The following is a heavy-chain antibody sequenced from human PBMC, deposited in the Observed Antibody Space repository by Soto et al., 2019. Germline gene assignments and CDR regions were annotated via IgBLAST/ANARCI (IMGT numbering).Heavy chain of an antibody. V-gene: IGHV4-30-4*01. Sequence: QVQLQESGPGLVKPSQTLSLTCTVSGASISGGDYYWTWNRQPPGKGLEWIGSIYYTGNTYSNPSLERRLSISVDPSNNQFALRLTSVTAPDTAIYYCARATYDSSTYYLDYWGQGTLVTVSS. D-gene: IGHD3-22*01. J-gene: IGHJ4*02. CDR2: IYYTGNT. CDR1: GASISGGDYY. CDR3: ARATYDSSTYYLDY.